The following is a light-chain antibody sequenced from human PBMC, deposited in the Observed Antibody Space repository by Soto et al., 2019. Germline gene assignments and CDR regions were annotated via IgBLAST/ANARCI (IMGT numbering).Light chain of an antibody. CDR1: QVINNW. CDR3: QETHSFPFT. V-gene: IGKV1-12*01. CDR2: AAS. Sequence: DIQMTQSPSSVSASVGDKVTITCRASQVINNWLGWYQQKPGRSPKLLIYAASNLLSGVHQGSPAVDLGLFFTLTITSLQAEDFATYYCQETHSFPFTFGGGTRV. J-gene: IGKJ4*01.